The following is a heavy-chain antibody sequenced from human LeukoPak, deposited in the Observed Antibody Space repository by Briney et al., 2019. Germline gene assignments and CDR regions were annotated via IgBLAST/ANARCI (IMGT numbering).Heavy chain of an antibody. J-gene: IGHJ5*02. D-gene: IGHD3-22*01. CDR1: EFTFSSYG. V-gene: IGHV3-30*03. Sequence: GGSLRLSCAASEFTFSSYGMHWVRQAPGKGLEWVAVISYDGSSKYYVDSVKGRFTISRDNAKNSLYLQTNSLRAEDRAVYYCARINFYDTSGYYYLGGWFDPWGQGTLVTVSS. CDR2: ISYDGSSK. CDR3: ARINFYDTSGYYYLGGWFDP.